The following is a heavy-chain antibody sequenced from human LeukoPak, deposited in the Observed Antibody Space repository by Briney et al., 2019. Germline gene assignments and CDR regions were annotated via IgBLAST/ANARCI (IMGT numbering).Heavy chain of an antibody. CDR1: GGSFSGYY. D-gene: IGHD2-2*02. CDR3: ARGGGADIVVVPAAIHFDY. CDR2: INHSGST. V-gene: IGHV4-34*01. J-gene: IGHJ4*02. Sequence: SETLSLTCAVYGGSFSGYYWSWIRQPPGKGLEWIGEINHSGSTNYNPSLKSRVTISVDTSKNQFSLKLSSVTAADTAVYYCARGGGADIVVVPAAIHFDYWGQGTLVTVSS.